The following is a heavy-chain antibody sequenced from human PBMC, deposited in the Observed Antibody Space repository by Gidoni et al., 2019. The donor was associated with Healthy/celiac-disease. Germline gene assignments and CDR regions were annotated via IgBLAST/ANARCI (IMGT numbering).Heavy chain of an antibody. CDR2: IYYSGST. CDR1: VGSISSSSYY. V-gene: IGHV4-39*01. D-gene: IGHD3-22*01. J-gene: IGHJ4*02. CDR3: ARHRIPGGYPDY. Sequence: QLQLQESGPGLVKPSETLSLTCTVSVGSISSSSYYWGWIRQPPGKGLEWIGSIYYSGSTYYNPSLKSRVTISVDTSKNQFSLKLSSVTAADTAVYYCARHRIPGGYPDYWGQGTLVTVSS.